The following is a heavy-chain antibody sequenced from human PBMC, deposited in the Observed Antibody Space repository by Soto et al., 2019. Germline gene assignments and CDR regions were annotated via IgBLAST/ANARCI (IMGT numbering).Heavy chain of an antibody. CDR1: GGSFSGYY. D-gene: IGHD6-13*01. CDR3: ARGQSPNGRQAEQSSTLTGGYFDY. J-gene: IGHJ4*02. CDR2: INHSGST. V-gene: IGHV4-34*01. Sequence: SETLSLTCAVYGGSFSGYYWSWIRQPPGKGLEWIGEINHSGSTNYNPSLKSRVTISVDTSKNQFSLKLSSVTAADTAVYYCARGQSPNGRQAEQSSTLTGGYFDYWGQGTLVTVSS.